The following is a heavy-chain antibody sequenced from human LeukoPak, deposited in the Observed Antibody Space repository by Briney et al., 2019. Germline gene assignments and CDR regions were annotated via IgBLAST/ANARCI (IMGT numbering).Heavy chain of an antibody. CDR3: AREKSISGSRGHYYYYGMDV. CDR2: ISDSGSTI. CDR1: GFTFSSYE. V-gene: IGHV3-48*03. J-gene: IGHJ6*02. Sequence: GSLRLSCEASGFTFSSYEMSWVRQAPGKGLEWVSYISDSGSTIYNADSVKGRFAISRDNAKNSLYLEMTSLRAEDTAIYYCAREKSISGSRGHYYYYGMDVWGQGTTVTVS. D-gene: IGHD1-20*01.